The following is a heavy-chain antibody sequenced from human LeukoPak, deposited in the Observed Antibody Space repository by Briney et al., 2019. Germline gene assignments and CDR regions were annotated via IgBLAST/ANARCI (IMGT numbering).Heavy chain of an antibody. J-gene: IGHJ4*02. D-gene: IGHD1-1*01. CDR1: GFTFSDFY. Sequence: PGGSLRLSCAASGFTFSDFYMSWVRQAPGKGLEWVANIKKDGSERSYVDSVRDRFTNSRDNAKNSLYLQMNSLRAEDTAMYYCARGGWSGYFIYWGQGALVTVSS. CDR2: IKKDGSER. V-gene: IGHV3-7*01. CDR3: ARGGWSGYFIY.